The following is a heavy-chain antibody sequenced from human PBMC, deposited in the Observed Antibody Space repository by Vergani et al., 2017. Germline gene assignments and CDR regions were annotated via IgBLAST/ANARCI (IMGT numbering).Heavy chain of an antibody. D-gene: IGHD6-19*01. V-gene: IGHV3-23*01. CDR3: AKVGRSEVAGTFGAFDI. CDR1: GFTFSNSA. CDR2: ISGPGLST. Sequence: EVHLLESGGGLVQSGGSLRLSCAASGFTFSNSAVSWVRQAPGRGLAWVSSISGPGLSTYYADSVKGRFSISRDDSKNTVYLQINSLRAEDTAVYYCAKVGRSEVAGTFGAFDIWGQGTMVTVSS. J-gene: IGHJ3*02.